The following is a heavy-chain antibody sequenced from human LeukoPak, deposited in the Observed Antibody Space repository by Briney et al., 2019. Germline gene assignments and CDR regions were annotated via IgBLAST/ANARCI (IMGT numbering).Heavy chain of an antibody. Sequence: GGSLRLSCAASGFTFDDYAMHWVRQAPGKGLEWVSGISWNSGSIGYADSVKGRFTISRDNAKNSLYLQMNSLRAEDTAVYYCAKERGLVQSPYFDYWGQGTLVTVSS. D-gene: IGHD3/OR15-3a*01. J-gene: IGHJ4*02. CDR1: GFTFDDYA. CDR2: ISWNSGSI. CDR3: AKERGLVQSPYFDY. V-gene: IGHV3-9*01.